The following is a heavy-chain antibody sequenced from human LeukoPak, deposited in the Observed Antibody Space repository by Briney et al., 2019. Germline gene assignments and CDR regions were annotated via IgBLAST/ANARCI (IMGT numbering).Heavy chain of an antibody. V-gene: IGHV3-30-3*01. CDR2: ISYDGSNK. CDR3: ARDLYYDSSGYYSPHY. CDR1: GFTFSSYA. J-gene: IGHJ4*02. D-gene: IGHD3-22*01. Sequence: GGSLRLSCAASGFTFSSYAMHWVRQAPGKGLEWVAVISYDGSNKYYADSVKGRFTISRGNSKNTLYLQMNSLRAEDTAVYYCARDLYYDSSGYYSPHYWGQGTLVTVSS.